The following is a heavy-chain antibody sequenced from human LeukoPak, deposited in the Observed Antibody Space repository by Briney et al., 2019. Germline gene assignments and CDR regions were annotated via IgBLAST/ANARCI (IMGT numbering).Heavy chain of an antibody. Sequence: PGGSLRLSCAASEFTFSSYAMSWVRQAPGKGLEWVSAISGSGGSTYYADSVKGRFTISRDNSKNTLYLQMNSLRAEDTAVYYCAKDQTGPYYYGMDVWGQGTTVTVSS. CDR1: EFTFSSYA. V-gene: IGHV3-23*01. CDR3: AKDQTGPYYYGMDV. CDR2: ISGSGGST. J-gene: IGHJ6*02.